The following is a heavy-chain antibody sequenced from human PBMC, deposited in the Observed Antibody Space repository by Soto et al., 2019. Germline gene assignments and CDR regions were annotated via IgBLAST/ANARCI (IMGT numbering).Heavy chain of an antibody. D-gene: IGHD3-3*01. Sequence: VQLLASGGGLAQPGGSLRLSCAASGFPFSSYAMSWVRQAPGKGLEWVSGIGGSGGDTFYADSVKGRFTVSRDNAENTLSLELNSLRVEDTAIYYCARRSWRGRADYWGQGILVTVSS. V-gene: IGHV3-23*01. J-gene: IGHJ4*02. CDR2: IGGSGGDT. CDR3: ARRSWRGRADY. CDR1: GFPFSSYA.